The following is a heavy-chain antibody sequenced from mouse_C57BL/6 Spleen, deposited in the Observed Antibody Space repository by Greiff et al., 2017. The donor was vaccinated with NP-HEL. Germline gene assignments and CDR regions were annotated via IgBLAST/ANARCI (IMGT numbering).Heavy chain of an antibody. Sequence: QVQLQQPGAELVRPGSSVKLSCKASGYTFTSYWMDWVKQRPGQGLEWIGMIHPNSGSTNYNEKFKSKATLTVDKSSSTAYMQLSSLTSEDSAVYYCARGDGNYEGYAMDYWGQGTSVTVSS. D-gene: IGHD2-1*01. CDR2: IHPNSGST. J-gene: IGHJ4*01. CDR3: ARGDGNYEGYAMDY. V-gene: IGHV1-64*01. CDR1: GYTFTSYW.